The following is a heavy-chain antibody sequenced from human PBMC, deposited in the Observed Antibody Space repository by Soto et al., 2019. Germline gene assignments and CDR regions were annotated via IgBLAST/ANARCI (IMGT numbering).Heavy chain of an antibody. Sequence: VQLVQSGAEVKKPGSSVKVSCKASGGTFSSYAISWVRQAPGQGLEWMGGIIPIFGTANYAQKFQGRVTITADESTSTAYMELSSLRSEDTAVYYCARVRASGSYYTGAHYYGMDVWGQGTTVTVSS. CDR1: GGTFSSYA. V-gene: IGHV1-69*01. J-gene: IGHJ6*02. D-gene: IGHD3-10*01. CDR3: ARVRASGSYYTGAHYYGMDV. CDR2: IIPIFGTA.